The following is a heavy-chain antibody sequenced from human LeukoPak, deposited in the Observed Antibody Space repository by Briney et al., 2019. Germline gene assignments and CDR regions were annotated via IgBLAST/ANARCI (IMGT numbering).Heavy chain of an antibody. V-gene: IGHV3-7*01. Sequence: GGSLRLSCVASGFTLRISWVTWVRLAPGKGLEWVANIDKHGNKQYYVDSVKGRFAISRDYASNSVFLQMDSLRAEDTSVYYCARDAGWGYYDLWGQGTPVTVSS. CDR3: ARDAGWGYYDL. CDR1: GFTLRISW. D-gene: IGHD1-26*01. J-gene: IGHJ4*02. CDR2: IDKHGNKQ.